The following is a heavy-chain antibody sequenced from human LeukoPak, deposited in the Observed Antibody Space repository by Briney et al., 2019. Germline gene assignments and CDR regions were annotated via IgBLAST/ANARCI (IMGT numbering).Heavy chain of an antibody. V-gene: IGHV3-48*03. CDR3: ASSSWYALDY. D-gene: IGHD6-13*01. J-gene: IGHJ4*02. CDR2: ISSSGSTM. CDR1: GFTFSSYE. Sequence: GGSLRLSCAASGFTFSSYEMNWVRQAPGKGLEWISYISSSGSTMYYADSVKGRFAISRDNAKNSLYLQMNSLRAEDTAIYYCASSSWYALDYWGQGTLVTVSS.